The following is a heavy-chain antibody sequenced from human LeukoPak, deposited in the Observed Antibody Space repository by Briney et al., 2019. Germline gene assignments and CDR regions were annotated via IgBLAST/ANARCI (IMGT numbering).Heavy chain of an antibody. CDR2: IYYSGNT. J-gene: IGHJ4*02. CDR1: GGSMSSSSYF. Sequence: MPSETLSLTCTVSGGSMSSSSYFWGWIRQPPGKGLEWIGSIYYSGNTYCDPSLRSRVTISVDTSKNQFSLNLSSVTAADTAVYYCARGGGWTLDYWGQGTLATVSS. V-gene: IGHV4-39*01. CDR3: ARGGGWTLDY. D-gene: IGHD2-15*01.